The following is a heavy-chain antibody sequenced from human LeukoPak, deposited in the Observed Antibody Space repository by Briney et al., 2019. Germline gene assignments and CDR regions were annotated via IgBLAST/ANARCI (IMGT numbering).Heavy chain of an antibody. Sequence: SETLSLTCAVSDDSFSSHYWTWIRQPPGKGLEWIGYISYIGSTNYNPSLKSRVTISIDASKNQFSLKLTSVTAADTAVYYCARDLVTVTKGFDIWGQGTVVSVSS. J-gene: IGHJ3*02. CDR1: DDSFSSHY. CDR3: ARDLVTVTKGFDI. D-gene: IGHD4-17*01. CDR2: ISYIGST. V-gene: IGHV4-59*11.